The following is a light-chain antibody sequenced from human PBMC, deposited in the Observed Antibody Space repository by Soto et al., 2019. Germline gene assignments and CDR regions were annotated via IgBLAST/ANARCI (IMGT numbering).Light chain of an antibody. CDR1: QSISTW. Sequence: SQMTQSPSTLSAAVGDRVPITSRASQSISTWLAWYQQKPGKAPKLLIYDASSLESGVPSTFSGSGSGTEFTLTITTLQPDDFATYYCQQYTGYSRTFGQGSKVDI. CDR3: QQYTGYSRT. V-gene: IGKV1-5*01. CDR2: DAS. J-gene: IGKJ1*01.